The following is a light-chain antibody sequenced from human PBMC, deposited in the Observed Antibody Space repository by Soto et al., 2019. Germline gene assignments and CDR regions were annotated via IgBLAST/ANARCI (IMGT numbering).Light chain of an antibody. Sequence: AIQMTQSPSSLSASVGDRVTITCRASQGIRNELGWYQQRPGKAPKLLIFGSSSLESGVPSRFSGSGSGTDFTLTISSLQPEDFATYYCFQENNYPRTFGQGTKVEI. CDR2: GSS. V-gene: IGKV1-6*01. CDR3: FQENNYPRT. J-gene: IGKJ1*01. CDR1: QGIRNE.